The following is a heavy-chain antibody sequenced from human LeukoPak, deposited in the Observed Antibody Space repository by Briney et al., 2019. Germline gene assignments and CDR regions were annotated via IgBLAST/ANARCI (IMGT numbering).Heavy chain of an antibody. V-gene: IGHV4-39*07. Sequence: NPSETLSLTCTVSGGSITSSSYYWGWIRQPPGKGLEWIGSIYYSGSTHYSPSLKSRVTISVDMSKNQFSLKLSSVTAADTAVYYCARGRGYYGSGPLDYWGQGTLVTVSS. CDR2: IYYSGST. CDR3: ARGRGYYGSGPLDY. CDR1: GGSITSSSYY. D-gene: IGHD3-10*01. J-gene: IGHJ4*02.